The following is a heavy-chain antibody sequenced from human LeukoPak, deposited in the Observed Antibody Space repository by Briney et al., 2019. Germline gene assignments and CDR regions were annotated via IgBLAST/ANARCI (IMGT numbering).Heavy chain of an antibody. V-gene: IGHV3-30*18. CDR2: ISYDGSNK. J-gene: IGHJ4*02. CDR1: GFTFLSYG. CDR3: AKGPVSGSRSPLDY. D-gene: IGHD1-26*01. Sequence: GGSLRLSCAASGFTFLSYGMHWVRQAPGKGLEWVAGISYDGSNKYYVDSVKGRFTISRDNSKNTLYLEMISLRIEDTAVYYCAKGPVSGSRSPLDYWGQGTLVTVSS.